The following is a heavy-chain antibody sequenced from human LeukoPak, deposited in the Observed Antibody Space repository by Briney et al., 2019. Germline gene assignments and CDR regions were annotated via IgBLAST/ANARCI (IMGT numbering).Heavy chain of an antibody. CDR3: AKEGPVTQNYYYYYMDV. D-gene: IGHD4-17*01. CDR2: IRYDGSNK. Sequence: GGSLRLSCAASGFTFSSYGMHWVRQAPGKGLEWVAFIRYDGSNKYYADSVKGRFTISRDNSKNTLYLQMNSLRAEDTAVYYCAKEGPVTQNYYYYYMDVWGKGTTVTVSS. J-gene: IGHJ6*03. V-gene: IGHV3-30*02. CDR1: GFTFSSYG.